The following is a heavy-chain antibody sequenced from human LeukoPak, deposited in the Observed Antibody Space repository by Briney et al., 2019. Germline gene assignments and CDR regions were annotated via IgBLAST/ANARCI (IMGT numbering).Heavy chain of an antibody. J-gene: IGHJ4*02. CDR2: IIPIFGTA. CDR1: GGTFISYA. Sequence: SVKVSCKASGGTFISYAISWVRQAPGQGLEWMGGIIPIFGTANYAQKFQGRVTITTDESTSTAYMELSSLRSEDTAVYYCARFANYYDSSGYGIYYFDYWGQGTLVTVSS. V-gene: IGHV1-69*05. CDR3: ARFANYYDSSGYGIYYFDY. D-gene: IGHD3-22*01.